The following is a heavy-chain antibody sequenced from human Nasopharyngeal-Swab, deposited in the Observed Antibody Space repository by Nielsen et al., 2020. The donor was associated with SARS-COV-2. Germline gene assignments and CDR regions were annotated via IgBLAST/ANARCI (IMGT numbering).Heavy chain of an antibody. CDR1: GYTFTSYA. D-gene: IGHD3-3*01. J-gene: IGHJ6*02. V-gene: IGHV1-3*01. Sequence: ASVTVSCTASGYTFTSYAMHWVRQAPGQRLEWMVWINAGNGNTKYSQKFQGRVTITRDTSASTAYMELSSLRSEDTAVYYCARDYDFWSGYLYYGMDVWGQGTTVTVSS. CDR2: INAGNGNT. CDR3: ARDYDFWSGYLYYGMDV.